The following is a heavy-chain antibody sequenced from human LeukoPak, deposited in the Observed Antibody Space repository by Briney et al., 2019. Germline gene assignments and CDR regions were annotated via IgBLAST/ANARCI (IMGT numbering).Heavy chain of an antibody. V-gene: IGHV4-34*01. CDR2: ITHSGST. CDR3: ARGDYCTNAVCLSSASGSYYHDS. J-gene: IGHJ4*02. CDR1: GGSFSESS. D-gene: IGHD3-10*01. Sequence: SETLSLTCAVSGGSFSESSWNWIRQTPGKGLEWIGEITHSGSTKYNPSLGSRDTISVDTSKAQFSLRLTSVTAADTAVYYCARGDYCTNAVCLSSASGSYYHDSWGQGTLVTVSS.